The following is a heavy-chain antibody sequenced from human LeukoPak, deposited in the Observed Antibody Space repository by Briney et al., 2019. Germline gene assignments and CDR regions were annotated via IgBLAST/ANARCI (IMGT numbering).Heavy chain of an antibody. CDR1: GYSFTSYW. CDR3: ARLYDSSAYPFDY. D-gene: IGHD3-22*01. V-gene: IGHV5-51*01. J-gene: IGHJ4*02. CDR2: IYPGDSDT. Sequence: GESLKISCKGSGYSFTSYWIAWVRQMPGKGLEWMGIIYPGDSDTRYSPSFQGQVTVSVDKSISTPYLQWSSLKAADTAAYYCARLYDSSAYPFDYWGQGTLVTVSS.